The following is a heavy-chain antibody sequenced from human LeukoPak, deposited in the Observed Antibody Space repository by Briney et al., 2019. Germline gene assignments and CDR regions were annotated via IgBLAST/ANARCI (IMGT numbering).Heavy chain of an antibody. Sequence: GGSLRLSCAASGFTFSNAWMTWVRQAPGKGLEWVGRVRRKIDGETTDYAAPVKGRFAISRDDSKNTVYLQMNSLKTEDTAVYYCTTDSAAYWGQGTLVTVSS. CDR1: GFTFSNAW. CDR3: TTDSAAY. CDR2: VRRKIDGETT. J-gene: IGHJ4*02. V-gene: IGHV3-15*01.